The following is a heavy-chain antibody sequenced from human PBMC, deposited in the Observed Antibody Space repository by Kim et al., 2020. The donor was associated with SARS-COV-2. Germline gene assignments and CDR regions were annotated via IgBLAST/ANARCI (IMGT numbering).Heavy chain of an antibody. J-gene: IGHJ3*02. Sequence: GGSLRLSCAASGFTFSSYSMNWVRQAPGKGLEWVSYISSSSSTIYYADSVKGRFTISRDNAKNSLYLQMNSLRDEDTAVYYCVTQSSGYYGGAFDIWGQGTMVTVSS. CDR3: VTQSSGYYGGAFDI. V-gene: IGHV3-48*02. D-gene: IGHD3-22*01. CDR1: GFTFSSYS. CDR2: ISSSSSTI.